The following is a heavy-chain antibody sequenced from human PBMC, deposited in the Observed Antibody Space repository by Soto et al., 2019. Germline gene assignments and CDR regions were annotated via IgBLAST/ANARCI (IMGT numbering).Heavy chain of an antibody. V-gene: IGHV3-30-3*01. J-gene: IGHJ6*02. D-gene: IGHD3-22*01. CDR3: ARAGVSSGYPGQGMDV. Sequence: QTGGSLRLSCAASGFTFSSYAMHWVRQAPGKGLEWVAVISYDGSNKYYADSVKGRFTISRDNSKNTLYLQMNSLRAEDTAVYYCARAGVSSGYPGQGMDVWGQGTTVTVSS. CDR2: ISYDGSNK. CDR1: GFTFSSYA.